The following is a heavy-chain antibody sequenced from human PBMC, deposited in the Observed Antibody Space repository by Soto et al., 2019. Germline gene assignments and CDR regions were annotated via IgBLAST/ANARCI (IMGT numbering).Heavy chain of an antibody. CDR2: INGGSGST. Sequence: PLVQSGDEVKKPGASVKDSCKASGYTFANYAMQWVRQAPGQRLEWMGWINGGSGSTRYSQNFQGRLTITRDSSANTVYMELSSLRSGDTAIYYCARSPPPLGRFDSWGQGTLVTVSS. J-gene: IGHJ5*01. V-gene: IGHV1-3*01. CDR1: GYTFANYA. CDR3: ARSPPPLGRFDS.